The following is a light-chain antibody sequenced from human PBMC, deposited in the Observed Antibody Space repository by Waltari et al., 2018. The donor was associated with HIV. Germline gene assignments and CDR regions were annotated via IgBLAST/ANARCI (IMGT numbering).Light chain of an antibody. CDR1: QNILDISNNKNY. CDR3: QQHFSTPWT. V-gene: IGKV4-1*01. CDR2: WAS. Sequence: DIVMTQSPDSLAVSVGERATINCKSSQNILDISNNKNYLTWYQQKPGQSPKLLIYWASTRESGVPDRFRGSGSGTDFTLTISNLQAEDVAVYYCQQHFSTPWTFGQGTKVGIK. J-gene: IGKJ1*01.